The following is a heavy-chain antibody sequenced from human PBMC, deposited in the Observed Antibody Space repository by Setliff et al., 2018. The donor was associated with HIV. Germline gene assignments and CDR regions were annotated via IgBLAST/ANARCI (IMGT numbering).Heavy chain of an antibody. D-gene: IGHD1-1*01. CDR3: ARQLSNSFDY. CDR1: GYTFTDYF. Sequence: ASVKVSCKSSGYTFTDYFIHWVRQAPGRGLEWMGWISPDNGNRRILRRFQGRVTMTRDTSINTAYMELSGLTSDDTAVYYCARQLSNSFDYWGQGTLVTVSS. V-gene: IGHV1-2*02. CDR2: ISPDNGNR. J-gene: IGHJ4*02.